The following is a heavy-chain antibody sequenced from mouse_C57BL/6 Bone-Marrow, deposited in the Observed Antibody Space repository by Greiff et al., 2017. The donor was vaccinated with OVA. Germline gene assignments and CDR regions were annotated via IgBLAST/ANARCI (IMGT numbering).Heavy chain of an antibody. CDR1: GYTFTSYG. V-gene: IGHV1-81*01. CDR2: IYPRSGNT. CDR3: ARGGYGSSYGYFDV. D-gene: IGHD1-1*01. J-gene: IGHJ1*03. Sequence: QVQLKESGAELARPGASVKLSCKASGYTFTSYGISWVKQRTGQGLEWIGEIYPRSGNTYYNEKFKGKATLTADKSSSTAYMELRSLTSEDSAVYFCARGGYGSSYGYFDVWGTGTTVTVSS.